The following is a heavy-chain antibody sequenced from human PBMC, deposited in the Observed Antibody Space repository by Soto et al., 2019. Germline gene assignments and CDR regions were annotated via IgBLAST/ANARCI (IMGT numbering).Heavy chain of an antibody. J-gene: IGHJ5*02. V-gene: IGHV3-23*01. D-gene: IGHD1-7*01. CDR2: ISGSGGST. CDR3: AKDRGTGTPP. Sequence: LGLTCAASGFSFSSYEMSWVRQAPGKGLEWVSAISGSGGSTYYADSVKGRFTISRDNSKNTLYLQMNSLRAEDTAVYYCAKDRGTGTPPWGQGTLVTVSS. CDR1: GFSFSSYE.